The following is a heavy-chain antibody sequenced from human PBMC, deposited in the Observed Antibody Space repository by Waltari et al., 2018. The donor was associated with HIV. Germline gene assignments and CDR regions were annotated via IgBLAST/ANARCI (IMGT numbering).Heavy chain of an antibody. CDR3: ARAYSGTYRIGDY. D-gene: IGHD1-26*01. Sequence: EVQLVETGGALVQPGGSLRVSCVASGFTFSKYLMPLVRRAPGKGLELVAKIKQDGNEKNYLDSVKGRFTISRDNAKNSLYLQMNNLRDEDSATYYCARAYSGTYRIGDYWGQGTLVTVSS. CDR1: GFTFSKYL. V-gene: IGHV3-7*01. J-gene: IGHJ4*02. CDR2: IKQDGNEK.